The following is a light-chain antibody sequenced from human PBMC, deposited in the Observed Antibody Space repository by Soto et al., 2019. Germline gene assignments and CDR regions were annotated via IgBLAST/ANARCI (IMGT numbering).Light chain of an antibody. Sequence: EVLMTQSPATLSLSPGERATLSCRASQSVINNLAWYQQKPGQAPRLLIYGASTMATGIPARFSGSGSGTEFTLTISSLQAEDFAIYYCQQYDIWPLTFGGGTKVEIK. CDR3: QQYDIWPLT. V-gene: IGKV3D-15*01. J-gene: IGKJ4*01. CDR1: QSVINN. CDR2: GAS.